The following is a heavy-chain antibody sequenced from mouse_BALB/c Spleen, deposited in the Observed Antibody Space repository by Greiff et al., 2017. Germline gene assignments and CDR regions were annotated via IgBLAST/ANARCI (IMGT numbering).Heavy chain of an antibody. D-gene: IGHD2-1*01. CDR1: GFSLTSYG. CDR3: ARDRGYYGYAMDY. V-gene: IGHV2-9*02. J-gene: IGHJ4*01. Sequence: VHLVESGPGLVAPSQSLSITCTVSGFSLTSYGVHWVRQPPGKGLEWLGVIWAGGSTNYNSALMSRLSISKDNSKSQVFLKMNSLQTDDTAMYYCARDRGYYGYAMDYWGQGTSVTVSS. CDR2: IWAGGST.